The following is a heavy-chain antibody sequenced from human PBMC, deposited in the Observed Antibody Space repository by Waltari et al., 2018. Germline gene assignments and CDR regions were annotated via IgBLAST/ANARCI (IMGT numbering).Heavy chain of an antibody. CDR1: GFTLSSYC. D-gene: IGHD3-10*01. CDR2: IKQDGSEK. CDR3: ARDLMVRGVIIMPDWYFDL. V-gene: IGHV3-7*03. Sequence: EVQLVESGGGLVQLGGSLRLYCEASGFTLSSYCMSWVRQAPGKGLEWVANIKQDGSEKYYVDSVKGRFTISRDNAKNSLYLQMNSLRAEDTAVYYCARDLMVRGVIIMPDWYFDLWGRGTLVTVSS. J-gene: IGHJ2*01.